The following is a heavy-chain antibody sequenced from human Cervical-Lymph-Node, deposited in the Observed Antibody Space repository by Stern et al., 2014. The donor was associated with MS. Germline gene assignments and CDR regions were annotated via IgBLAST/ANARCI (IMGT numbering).Heavy chain of an antibody. D-gene: IGHD6-6*01. CDR3: AREGGRIAARLIVYFDY. Sequence: QVQLVESGGGVVQPGRSLRLSCAASGFTFSSYAMHWVRQAPGKGLEWVAVISYDGSNKYYADSVKGRFTISRDNSKNTLYLQMNSLRAEDTAVYYCAREGGRIAARLIVYFDYWGQGTLVTVSS. CDR1: GFTFSSYA. J-gene: IGHJ4*02. CDR2: ISYDGSNK. V-gene: IGHV3-30*01.